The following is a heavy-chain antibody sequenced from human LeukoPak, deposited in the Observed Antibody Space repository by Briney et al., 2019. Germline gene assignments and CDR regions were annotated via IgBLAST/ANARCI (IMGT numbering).Heavy chain of an antibody. V-gene: IGHV3-23*01. Sequence: SGGSLRLSCAASGFTFSSYAMSWVRQAPGKGLGWVSAISGSGGSTYYADSVKGRFTISRDNSKNTLYLQMNSLRAEDTAVYYCAKARPNSSGCYDYWGQGTLVTVSS. CDR1: GFTFSSYA. CDR3: AKARPNSSGCYDY. CDR2: ISGSGGST. J-gene: IGHJ4*02. D-gene: IGHD6-19*01.